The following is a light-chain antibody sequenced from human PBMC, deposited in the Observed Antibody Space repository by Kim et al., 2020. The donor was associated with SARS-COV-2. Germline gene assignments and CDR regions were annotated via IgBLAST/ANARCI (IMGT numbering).Light chain of an antibody. Sequence: SPRDRATLSCRPSQSFSSRLAWYQQKPGQAPRLLIYAASTRATGIPARFSGLGSGTEFTLTISSLQSEDFAVYYCQQYNDWPPLYTFGQGTKLEI. J-gene: IGKJ2*01. V-gene: IGKV3-15*01. CDR2: AAS. CDR3: QQYNDWPPLYT. CDR1: QSFSSR.